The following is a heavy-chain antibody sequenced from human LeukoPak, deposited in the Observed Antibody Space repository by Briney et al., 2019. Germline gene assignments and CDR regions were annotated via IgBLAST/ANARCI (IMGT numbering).Heavy chain of an antibody. CDR1: GGSISSSSYY. V-gene: IGHV4-39*07. J-gene: IGHJ4*02. D-gene: IGHD3-22*01. CDR2: IYYSGST. Sequence: PSETLSLTCTVSGGSISSSSYYWGWIRQPPGKGLEWIGSIYYSGSTYYNPSLKSRVTISVETSKNQFSLKLSSVTAADTAVYYCASTIYDSSGYSDYWGQGTLVTVSS. CDR3: ASTIYDSSGYSDY.